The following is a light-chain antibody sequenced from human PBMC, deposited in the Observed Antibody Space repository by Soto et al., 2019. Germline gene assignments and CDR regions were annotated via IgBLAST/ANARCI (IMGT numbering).Light chain of an antibody. CDR2: LGS. J-gene: IGKJ2*01. CDR3: MQALPTPYT. V-gene: IGKV2-28*01. CDR1: QRLLHSNGNTF. Sequence: EIVMTQSPPSLTVTPGEPASISCRSSQRLLHSNGNTFLDWYLQKPGQSPQLLIYLGSNRASGVPDRVSGSEAGADFTLKISRVAAEDVGVYYCMQALPTPYTFGQGTKLEIK.